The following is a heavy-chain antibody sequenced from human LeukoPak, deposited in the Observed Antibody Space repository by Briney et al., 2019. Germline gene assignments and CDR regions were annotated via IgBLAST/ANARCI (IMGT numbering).Heavy chain of an antibody. CDR3: AKSVRGYYDSSGYYYQGIFQH. V-gene: IGHV3-23*01. CDR1: GFTFSSYA. J-gene: IGHJ1*01. CDR2: ISGSGGST. Sequence: GSLRLSCAASGFTFSSYAMSWVRQAPGKGLEWVSAISGSGGSTYYADSVKGRFTISRDNSKNTLYLQMNSLRAEDTAVYYCAKSVRGYYDSSGYYYQGIFQHWGQGTLVTVSS. D-gene: IGHD3-22*01.